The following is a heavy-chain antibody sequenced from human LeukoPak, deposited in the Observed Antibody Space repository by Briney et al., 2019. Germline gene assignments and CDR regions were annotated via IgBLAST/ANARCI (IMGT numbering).Heavy chain of an antibody. CDR2: INHAGSA. J-gene: IGHJ4*02. CDR3: ARGYCSRTNCHRRFDY. CDR1: GRAFSGYY. Sequence: SSHTLSLTCNVYGRAFSGYYWSWIRQPTVRGLEWIGEINHAGSADYNPSLKSRVTISVDSSKNQFSLKLSSVTAADTAVYYCARGYCSRTNCHRRFDYWGQGSLVTVSS. D-gene: IGHD2-2*01. V-gene: IGHV4-34*01.